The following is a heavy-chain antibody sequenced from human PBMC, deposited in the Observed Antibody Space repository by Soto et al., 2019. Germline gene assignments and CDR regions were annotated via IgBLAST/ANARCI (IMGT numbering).Heavy chain of an antibody. CDR2: ITPTASAT. V-gene: IGHV3-48*03. Sequence: EVQLVESGGGLIQPGESLRLSCVVSGLTFGSSAMNWVRQTPEKGLEWIAFITPTASATYYADSVKGRFTISRDNARTSLYLQMDNLRAEDTAVYYCARGRDHCFDYWSQGTLVTVSP. CDR3: ARGRDHCFDY. CDR1: GLTFGSSA. J-gene: IGHJ4*02.